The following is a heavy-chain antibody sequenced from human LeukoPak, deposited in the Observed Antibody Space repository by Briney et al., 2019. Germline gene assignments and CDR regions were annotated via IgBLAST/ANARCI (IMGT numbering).Heavy chain of an antibody. CDR2: IIPIFGTA. V-gene: IGHV1-69*13. CDR3: ARGAFWSGYYEYFQH. D-gene: IGHD3-3*01. CDR1: GGTFSSYA. J-gene: IGHJ1*01. Sequence: SVKVSCKASGGTFSSYAISWVRQAPGQGLEWMGGIIPIFGTANYAQKFQGRVTITADESTSTAYMELSSLRSEDTAVYYCARGAFWSGYYEYFQHRGQGTLVTVSS.